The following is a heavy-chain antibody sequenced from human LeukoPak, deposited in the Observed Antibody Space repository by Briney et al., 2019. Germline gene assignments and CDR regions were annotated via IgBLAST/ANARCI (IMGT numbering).Heavy chain of an antibody. CDR1: GFTFSSYA. CDR3: AKSYAPSSPTRPRDYYYMDV. Sequence: GGSLRLSCAASGFTFSSYAMSWVRQAPGKGLEWVSAISGSGGSTYYADSVKGRFTISRDNSKNTLYLQMNSLRAEDTAVYYCAKSYAPSSPTRPRDYYYMDVWGKGTTVTVSS. D-gene: IGHD2-2*01. J-gene: IGHJ6*03. V-gene: IGHV3-23*01. CDR2: ISGSGGST.